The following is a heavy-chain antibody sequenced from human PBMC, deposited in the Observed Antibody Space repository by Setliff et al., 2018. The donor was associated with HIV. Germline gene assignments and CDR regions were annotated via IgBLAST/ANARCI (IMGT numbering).Heavy chain of an antibody. CDR2: VHYSGNT. CDR3: ARAPKRVYYYGSGTYLHDAFDI. V-gene: IGHV4-59*01. J-gene: IGHJ3*02. Sequence: SETLSLTCSVSGVSMTNNYWTWIRQSPGKGLEWIGYVHYSGNTRYNPSLKSRVTISVDTSKNKFSLKLSSVTAADTAVYYCARAPKRVYYYGSGTYLHDAFDIWGQGTMVTVSS. CDR1: GVSMTNNY. D-gene: IGHD3-10*01.